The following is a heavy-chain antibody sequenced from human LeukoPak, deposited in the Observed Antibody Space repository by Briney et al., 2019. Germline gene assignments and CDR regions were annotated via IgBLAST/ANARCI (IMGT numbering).Heavy chain of an antibody. CDR2: IYYSGST. Sequence: SETLSLTCTVSGGSISSSSYYWGWIRQPPGKGLEWLGSIYYSGSTYYNPSLKSRVTISVDTSKNQFSLKLRSVTAADTAVYYCARPVLYYVIAFDIWGQGTMVTVSS. J-gene: IGHJ3*02. D-gene: IGHD3-10*02. CDR1: GGSISSSSYY. CDR3: ARPVLYYVIAFDI. V-gene: IGHV4-39*01.